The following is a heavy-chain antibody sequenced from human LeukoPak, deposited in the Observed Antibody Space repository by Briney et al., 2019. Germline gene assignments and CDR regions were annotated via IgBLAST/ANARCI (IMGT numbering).Heavy chain of an antibody. CDR3: AKGDPGMCDSFDI. J-gene: IGHJ3*02. Sequence: GGSLRLSCAASGFTFSSYTIHWVRQAPGKGLEGVAVISYDGSDKYYADSVKGRFTISRDNSRNTLYLQMNSLRPEDTAVYYCAKGDPGMCDSFDIWGQGTIVSLST. V-gene: IGHV3-30-3*01. CDR1: GFTFSSYT. CDR2: ISYDGSDK. D-gene: IGHD1-1*01.